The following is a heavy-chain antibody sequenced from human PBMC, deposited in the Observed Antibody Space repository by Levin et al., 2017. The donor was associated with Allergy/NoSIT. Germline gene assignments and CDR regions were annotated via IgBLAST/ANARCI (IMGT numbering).Heavy chain of an antibody. J-gene: IGHJ6*02. CDR1: GFTFSSYA. V-gene: IGHV3-23*01. CDR3: AKRMLSVWFGGRGGYGLDV. D-gene: IGHD3-10*01. Sequence: PGGSLRLSCAASGFTFSSYAMSWVRQAPGKGLEWVSALSGADGGADYADSVKGRFTISRDNSKNTLYLQMSSLRADDTAVYYCAKRMLSVWFGGRGGYGLDVWGQGTTVIVSS. CDR2: LSGADGGA.